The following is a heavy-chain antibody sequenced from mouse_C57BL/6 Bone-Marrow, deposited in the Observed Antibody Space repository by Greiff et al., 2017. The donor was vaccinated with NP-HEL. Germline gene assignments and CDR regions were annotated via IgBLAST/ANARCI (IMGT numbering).Heavy chain of an antibody. CDR2: IYPSDSET. Sequence: QVQLQQPGAELVRPGSSVKLSCKASGYTFTSYWMDWVKQRPGQGLEWIGNIYPSDSETPYNQKFKDKATLTVDKSSSTAYMQLSSLTSEDSAVYYCARSEGGISLAMDYWGQGTSVTVSS. CDR3: ARSEGGISLAMDY. CDR1: GYTFTSYW. D-gene: IGHD6-2*01. J-gene: IGHJ4*01. V-gene: IGHV1-61*01.